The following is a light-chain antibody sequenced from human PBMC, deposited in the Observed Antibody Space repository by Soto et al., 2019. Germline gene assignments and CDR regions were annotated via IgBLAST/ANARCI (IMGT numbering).Light chain of an antibody. CDR2: GAS. J-gene: IGKJ3*01. Sequence: EIVLTQSPGTRSLSPGERATLSCRASQSVSSSYLAWYQQKPGQAPRLLIYGASSRATGIPDRFSGSGSGKDFTLPISRLEPEDFAVYYCQQYGSSPFTFGPGTKVDI. V-gene: IGKV3-20*01. CDR3: QQYGSSPFT. CDR1: QSVSSSY.